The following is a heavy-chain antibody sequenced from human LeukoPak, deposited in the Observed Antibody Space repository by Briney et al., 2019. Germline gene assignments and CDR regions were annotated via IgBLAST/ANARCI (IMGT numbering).Heavy chain of an antibody. J-gene: IGHJ6*02. CDR2: ISSSSSTV. V-gene: IGHV3-48*02. D-gene: IGHD1-26*01. Sequence: PGGSLRLSCAASGFTFSSYSMNWVRQAPGKGLEWVSYISSSSSTVYYADSVKGRFTISRDNAKNSLYLQMNSLRDEDTAVYYCARWLHPNGRGMDVWSQGTTVTVSS. CDR3: ARWLHPNGRGMDV. CDR1: GFTFSSYS.